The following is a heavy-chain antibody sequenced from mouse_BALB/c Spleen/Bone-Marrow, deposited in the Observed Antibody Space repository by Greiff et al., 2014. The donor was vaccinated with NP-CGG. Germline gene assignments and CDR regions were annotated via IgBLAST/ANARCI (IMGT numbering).Heavy chain of an antibody. CDR3: AALYGIVFDY. Sequence: VQLKQSGPELVKPGASVKISCKTSGYTFTEYTMHWVKQSHGKSLEWIGGIHPDNVGTSYNQKFKGKATLTVDKSSSTAYMELRSLTSEDSVVYYCAALYGIVFDYWGQGTTLTVSS. CDR1: GYTFTEYT. D-gene: IGHD2-1*01. V-gene: IGHV1-18*01. J-gene: IGHJ2*01. CDR2: IHPDNVGT.